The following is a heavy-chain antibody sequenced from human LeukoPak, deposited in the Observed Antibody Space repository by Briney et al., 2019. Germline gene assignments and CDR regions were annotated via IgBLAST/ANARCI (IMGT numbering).Heavy chain of an antibody. CDR2: ISPSSYT. CDR1: GFTFSDFY. V-gene: IGHV3-11*05. J-gene: IGHJ6*02. CDR3: AKGHHHMDV. D-gene: IGHD1-14*01. Sequence: PGGSLRLSCAASGFTFSDFYMSWIRQAPGKGLELLSYISPSSYTDYADSVKGRFTISRDNAKNSLYLQMNSLRAEDTAVYYCAKGHHHMDVGGQGTTVTVSS.